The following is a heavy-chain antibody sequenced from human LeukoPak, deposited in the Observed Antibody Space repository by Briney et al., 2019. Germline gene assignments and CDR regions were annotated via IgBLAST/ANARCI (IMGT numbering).Heavy chain of an antibody. D-gene: IGHD3-3*02. Sequence: GGSLTLSCAASGFTFTNYAMHWVRQAPGKGLEYVSAISYNGGSTYYANSVKGRFTISRDNSKNTLYLQMGSLRAEDMAVYYCARRFAAQLAFVDVWGKGTTVTISS. CDR1: GFTFTNYA. CDR3: ARRFAAQLAFVDV. J-gene: IGHJ6*04. V-gene: IGHV3-64*01. CDR2: ISYNGGST.